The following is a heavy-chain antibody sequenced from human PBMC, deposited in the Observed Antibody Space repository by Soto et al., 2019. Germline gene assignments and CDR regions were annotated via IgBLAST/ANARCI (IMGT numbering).Heavy chain of an antibody. CDR3: ARGGYCSGGGCSLSYFWLGP. V-gene: IGHV3-13*01. J-gene: IGHJ5*02. CDR2: IGTAGDT. D-gene: IGHD2-15*01. Sequence: EVQLVESGGGLVQPGGSLRLSCAASGFTLSTYDMHWVRQATGKGLEWVSGIGTAGDTYYPGSVKGRFTISRENAENSLHLQMNSLRIGDTAVYYWARGGYCSGGGCSLSYFWLGPWGQGTLVTVSS. CDR1: GFTLSTYD.